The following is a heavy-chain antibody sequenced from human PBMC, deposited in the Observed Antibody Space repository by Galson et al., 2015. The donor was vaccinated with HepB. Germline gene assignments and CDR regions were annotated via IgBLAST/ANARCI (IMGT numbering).Heavy chain of an antibody. Sequence: SLRLSCAASGFTFSSYAMHWVRQAPGKGLEWVAVISYDGSNKYYADSVKGRFTISRDNSKNTLYLQMNSLRAEDTAVYYCAREGGYQLLPHYFDYWGQGTLVTVSS. CDR1: GFTFSSYA. CDR2: ISYDGSNK. CDR3: AREGGYQLLPHYFDY. J-gene: IGHJ4*02. V-gene: IGHV3-30-3*01. D-gene: IGHD2-2*01.